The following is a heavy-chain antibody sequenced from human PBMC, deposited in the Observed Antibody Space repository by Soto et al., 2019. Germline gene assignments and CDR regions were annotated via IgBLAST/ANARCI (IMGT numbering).Heavy chain of an antibody. V-gene: IGHV1-3*01. Sequence: ASVKVSCKACVYTFTSYAMHWVRQAPGQRLEWMGWINAGNGNTKYSQKFQGRVTITRDTSASTAYMELSSLRSEDTAVYYCARDPGYSYGYNWGQGTLVTVSS. CDR1: VYTFTSYA. CDR3: ARDPGYSYGYN. D-gene: IGHD5-18*01. J-gene: IGHJ4*02. CDR2: INAGNGNT.